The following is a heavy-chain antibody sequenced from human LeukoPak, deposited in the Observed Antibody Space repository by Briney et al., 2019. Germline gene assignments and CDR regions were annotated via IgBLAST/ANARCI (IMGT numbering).Heavy chain of an antibody. Sequence: PGGSLRLSCEASGFTFSDSAMSWVRQASGRGLEWVSLISASGGNSYYADSVKGRFTVSRDSSKNTLHLQMNSLRAEDTAVYYCATDPTVAGTSEYFQHWGQGTLVTVSS. D-gene: IGHD6-19*01. J-gene: IGHJ1*01. CDR1: GFTFSDSA. CDR3: ATDPTVAGTSEYFQH. V-gene: IGHV3-23*01. CDR2: ISASGGNS.